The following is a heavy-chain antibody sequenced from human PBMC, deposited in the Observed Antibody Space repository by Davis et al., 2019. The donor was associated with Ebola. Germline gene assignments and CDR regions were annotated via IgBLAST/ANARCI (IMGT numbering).Heavy chain of an antibody. J-gene: IGHJ4*02. V-gene: IGHV3-33*03. CDR1: GFTFSSYA. D-gene: IGHD4-17*01. Sequence: PGGSLRLSCAASGFTFSSYAMHWVRQAPGKGLEWVAGLWYDGSNTYYTDSVKSRFSISRDNSKNTLYLQMNSLRVEDTAIYYCAKDADEDDYGLFDNWGQGALVSVSS. CDR2: LWYDGSNT. CDR3: AKDADEDDYGLFDN.